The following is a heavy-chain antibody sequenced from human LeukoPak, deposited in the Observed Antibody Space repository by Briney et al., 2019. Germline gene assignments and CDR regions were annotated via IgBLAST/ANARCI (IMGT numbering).Heavy chain of an antibody. J-gene: IGHJ6*02. V-gene: IGHV1-46*01. D-gene: IGHD2-2*01. CDR2: INPSGGST. CDR1: GYTFTSYY. Sequence: ASVKVSCKASGYTFTSYYMHWVRQAPGQGLEWMGIINPSGGSTSYAQKFQGRVTMTRDTSTSTAYMELSRLRSDDTAVYYCARDIVVVPAATVVYYYYGMDVWGQGTTVTVSS. CDR3: ARDIVVVPAATVVYYYYGMDV.